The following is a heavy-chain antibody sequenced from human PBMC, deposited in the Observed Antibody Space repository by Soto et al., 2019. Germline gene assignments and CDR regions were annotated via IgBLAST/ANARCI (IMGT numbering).Heavy chain of an antibody. CDR1: GGTFSSYA. D-gene: IGHD3-10*01. J-gene: IGHJ6*02. CDR3: ARVWFGAMVRGVIGYYYGMDV. Sequence: GASVKVSCKASGGTFSSYAISWVRQAPGQGLEWMGGIIPIFGTANYAQKFQGRVTITADKSTSTAYMELSSLRSEDTAVYYCARVWFGAMVRGVIGYYYGMDVWGQGTTVTVS. V-gene: IGHV1-69*06. CDR2: IIPIFGTA.